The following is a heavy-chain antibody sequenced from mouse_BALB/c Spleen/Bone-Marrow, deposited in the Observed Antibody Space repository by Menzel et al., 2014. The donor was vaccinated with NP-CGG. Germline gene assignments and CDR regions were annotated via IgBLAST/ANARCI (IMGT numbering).Heavy chain of an antibody. J-gene: IGHJ3*01. CDR3: AAYYYGSSYRFAY. CDR2: IDPANGNT. V-gene: IGHV14-3*02. D-gene: IGHD1-1*01. CDR1: GFNIKDTY. Sequence: EVQLQQSGAELVKPGASVKLSCTASGFNIKDTYMHWVKQRPEQGLEWIGRIDPANGNTKYDPKFQGKASITADTSSNTAYLQLSSLTSEDTAVYYCAAYYYGSSYRFAYWGQGTLVTASA.